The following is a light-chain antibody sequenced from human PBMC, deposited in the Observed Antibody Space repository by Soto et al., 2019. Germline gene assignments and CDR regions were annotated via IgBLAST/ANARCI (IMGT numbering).Light chain of an antibody. CDR2: GVS. J-gene: IGKJ5*01. Sequence: EIVMTHSQASLSVPPGARATLSCRASQSVSTNFAWYLQKPGQAPRLLIYGVSTRATAVPARFTASGSGTEFTLTISSLQSEDFAVYHCQQYNNWPITFGQGTRLEIK. V-gene: IGKV3-15*01. CDR1: QSVSTN. CDR3: QQYNNWPIT.